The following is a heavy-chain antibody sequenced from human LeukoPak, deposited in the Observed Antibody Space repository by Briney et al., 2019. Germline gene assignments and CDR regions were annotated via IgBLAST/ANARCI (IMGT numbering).Heavy chain of an antibody. CDR1: GGSISSYY. CDR2: IFDSGRT. J-gene: IGHJ3*02. CDR3: ARVRYYDSSGYFSGFGAFDI. V-gene: IGHV4-59*01. Sequence: SETLSLTCTVSGGSISSYYWSWMRQPPGKGLEWIGYIFDSGRTNYSPSLKSRVTISVDTSKNQFSLKLSSVTAADTALYYCARVRYYDSSGYFSGFGAFDIWGQGTVVTVSS. D-gene: IGHD3-22*01.